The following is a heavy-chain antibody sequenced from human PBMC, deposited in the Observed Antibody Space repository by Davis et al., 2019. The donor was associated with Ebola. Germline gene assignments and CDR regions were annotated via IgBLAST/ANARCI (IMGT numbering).Heavy chain of an antibody. V-gene: IGHV3-23*01. Sequence: GESLKISCAASGFTFSSYAMSWVRQAPGKGLGWVSAISGSGGSTYYADSVKGRFTISRDNSKNTLYLQMNSLRAEATAVYYCARDGAYVTTPDWYFELWGRGTLVTVSS. CDR3: ARDGAYVTTPDWYFEL. D-gene: IGHD4-17*01. CDR1: GFTFSSYA. CDR2: ISGSGGST. J-gene: IGHJ2*01.